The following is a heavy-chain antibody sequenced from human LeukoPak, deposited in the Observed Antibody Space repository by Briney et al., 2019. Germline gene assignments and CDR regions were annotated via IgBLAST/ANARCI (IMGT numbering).Heavy chain of an antibody. CDR1: GHTFTGYY. CDR2: INANSGDT. CDR3: ARKQLAPLYYYDSSGYYEYFDY. Sequence: ASVTVSCKASGHTFTGYYMHWVRQAPGQGLEWMGWINANSGDTNYAQKFQGRVTLTSDTSIRTAYMELSRLRPDDTAVYYCARKQLAPLYYYDSSGYYEYFDYWGQGTLVTVSS. J-gene: IGHJ4*02. V-gene: IGHV1-2*02. D-gene: IGHD3-22*01.